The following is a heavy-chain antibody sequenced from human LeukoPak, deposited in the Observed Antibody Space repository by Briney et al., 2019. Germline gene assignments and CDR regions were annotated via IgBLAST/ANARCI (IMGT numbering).Heavy chain of an antibody. D-gene: IGHD6-13*01. Sequence: PGRSLRLSCAASGFSFSSYAMHWVRQTPGEGLVWVAVISIDGRDKHYADSVKGRFTISRDNSKSTLYLQMSSLRAEDTAVYYCARDSAAAAVYYFDYWGQGTLVTVSS. V-gene: IGHV3-30*04. CDR3: ARDSAAAAVYYFDY. CDR2: ISIDGRDK. J-gene: IGHJ4*02. CDR1: GFSFSSYA.